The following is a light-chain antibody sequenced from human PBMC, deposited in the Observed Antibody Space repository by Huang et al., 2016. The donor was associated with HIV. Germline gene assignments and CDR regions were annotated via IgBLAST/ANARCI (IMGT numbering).Light chain of an antibody. V-gene: IGKV3-15*01. CDR2: GAA. CDR3: QHYNDWPPWT. J-gene: IGKJ1*01. CDR1: QSVHSN. Sequence: EIVMTQSPATLSVSPGERATLSCRASQSVHSNLTWYQQKPGQAPRRFIYGAATRATGIPARFSGSGAGTEFTITISSLQSEDCAVYYCQHYNDWPPWTFGQGTKVEIK.